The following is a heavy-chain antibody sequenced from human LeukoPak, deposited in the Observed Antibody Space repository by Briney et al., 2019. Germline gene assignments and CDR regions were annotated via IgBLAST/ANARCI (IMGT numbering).Heavy chain of an antibody. J-gene: IGHJ4*02. CDR3: AAARGYSGYSWGPDESPIDY. Sequence: SETLSLTCTVSGGSISSGGYYWSWIRQPAGKGLEWIGRIYTSGSTNYNPSLKSRVTISVDTSKNQFSLKLSSVTAADTAVYYCAAARGYSGYSWGPDESPIDYWGQGTLVTVSS. D-gene: IGHD5-12*01. CDR1: GGSISSGGYY. V-gene: IGHV4-61*02. CDR2: IYTSGST.